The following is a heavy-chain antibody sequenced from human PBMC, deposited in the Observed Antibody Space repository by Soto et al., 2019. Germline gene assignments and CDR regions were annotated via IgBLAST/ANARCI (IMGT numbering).Heavy chain of an antibody. CDR1: GGTFSSYA. CDR3: ARYSYGGTYYYYYGMDV. Sequence: QVQLVQSGAEVKKPGSSVKVSCKASGGTFSSYAISWVRQAPGQGLEWMGGIIPLFGTANYAQKFQGRVTITADESTSTAYMELSSLRSEDTAVYYCARYSYGGTYYYYYGMDVWGQGTTVTVSS. V-gene: IGHV1-69*01. D-gene: IGHD4-17*01. CDR2: IIPLFGTA. J-gene: IGHJ6*02.